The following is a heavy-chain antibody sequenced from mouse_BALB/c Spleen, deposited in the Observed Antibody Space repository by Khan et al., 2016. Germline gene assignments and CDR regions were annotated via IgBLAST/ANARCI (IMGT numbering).Heavy chain of an antibody. V-gene: IGHV1S29*02. CDR1: GYTFTDYN. D-gene: IGHD2-1*01. CDR3: ARSLGRRYYFDV. CDR2: IYPYNGDT. J-gene: IGHJ1*01. Sequence: VQLQQSGPELVKPGASVKISCKASGYTFTDYNMHWVKQSHGKNLEWIAYIYPYNGDTGYNQKFKTRATLTVDISSSTAYMEIRSLTSEDSAVYYCARSLGRRYYFDVWGAGTTVTVSS.